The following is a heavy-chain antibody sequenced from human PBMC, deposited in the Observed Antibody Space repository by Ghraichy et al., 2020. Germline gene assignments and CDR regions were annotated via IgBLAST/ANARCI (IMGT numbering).Heavy chain of an antibody. J-gene: IGHJ6*02. V-gene: IGHV3-23*01. D-gene: IGHD3-10*01. Sequence: GGFLRLSCAASGFTFSSYAMSWVRQAPGKGLEWVSAISGSGGSTYYADSVKGRFTISRDNSKNTLYLQMNSLRAEDTAVYYCAKDCRHRFITMVRGVPLHHYGMDVWGQGTTVTGSS. CDR1: GFTFSSYA. CDR2: ISGSGGST. CDR3: AKDCRHRFITMVRGVPLHHYGMDV.